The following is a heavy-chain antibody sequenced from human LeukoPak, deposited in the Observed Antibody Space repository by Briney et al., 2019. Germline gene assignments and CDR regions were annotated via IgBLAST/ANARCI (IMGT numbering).Heavy chain of an antibody. V-gene: IGHV4-59*06. J-gene: IGHJ4*02. Sequence: SETLSLTCTVSGGSISSYYWSWIRQPPGKGLEWIGYIYYSGSTYYNPSLKSRVTISVDTSKNQFSLKLSSVTAADTAVYYCARDPVGATPSPYWGQGTLVTVSS. D-gene: IGHD1-26*01. CDR1: GGSISSYY. CDR3: ARDPVGATPSPY. CDR2: IYYSGST.